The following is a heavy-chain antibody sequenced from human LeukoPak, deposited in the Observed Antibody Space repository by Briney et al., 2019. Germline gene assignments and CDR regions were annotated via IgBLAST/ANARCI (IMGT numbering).Heavy chain of an antibody. CDR3: ARESSSSWYRWFDP. CDR1: GGSISRGSYF. J-gene: IGHJ5*02. CDR2: FYTSATP. D-gene: IGHD6-13*01. V-gene: IGHV4-61*02. Sequence: SQTLSLTCTVSGGSISRGSYFWSWIRQPAGKGLEWIGRFYTSATPNYNPSLKSRVTISVDTSKNQFSLKLSSVTAADTAVYYYARESSSSWYRWFDPWGQGTLVTVSS.